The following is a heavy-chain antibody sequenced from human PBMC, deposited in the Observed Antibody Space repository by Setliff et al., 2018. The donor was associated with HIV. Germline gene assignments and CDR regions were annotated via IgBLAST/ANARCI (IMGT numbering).Heavy chain of an antibody. D-gene: IGHD2-21*01. CDR1: GGAFNGYY. CDR2: INHKGVT. J-gene: IGHJ4*02. V-gene: IGHV4-34*01. CDR3: TRAQIAAPRPFDY. Sequence: SETLSLTCAVYGGAFNGYYWTWIRQSPGSGLEWIGEINHKGVTNYSPSLMRRATISAETSKNQFSLRLSSVTAADTALYFCTRAQIAAPRPFDYWGQGTLVTVSS.